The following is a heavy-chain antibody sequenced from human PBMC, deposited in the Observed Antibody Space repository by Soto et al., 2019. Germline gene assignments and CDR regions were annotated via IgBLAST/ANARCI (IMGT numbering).Heavy chain of an antibody. CDR3: ASGIIAAAGHYYYYGMDV. Sequence: GASVKVSCKASGGTFSSYAISWVRQAPGQGLEWMGGIIPIFGTANYAQKFQGRVTITADESTSTAYMELSSLRSEDTAVYYCASGIIAAAGHYYYYGMDVWSQGTTVTVSS. CDR1: GGTFSSYA. V-gene: IGHV1-69*13. J-gene: IGHJ6*02. CDR2: IIPIFGTA. D-gene: IGHD6-13*01.